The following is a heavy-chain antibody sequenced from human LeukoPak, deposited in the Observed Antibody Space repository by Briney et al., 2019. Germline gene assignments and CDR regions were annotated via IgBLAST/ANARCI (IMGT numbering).Heavy chain of an antibody. V-gene: IGHV3-30*03. J-gene: IGHJ4*02. D-gene: IGHD3-3*01. CDR2: ISYDGSNK. CDR3: ASAGMEY. Sequence: GRSLRLSCAASGFTFSSYGMHWVRQAPGKGLEWVAVISYDGSNKYYADSVKGRFTISRDNSKNTLYLQMNSLRAEDTAVYYCASAGMEYWGQGTLVTVSS. CDR1: GFTFSSYG.